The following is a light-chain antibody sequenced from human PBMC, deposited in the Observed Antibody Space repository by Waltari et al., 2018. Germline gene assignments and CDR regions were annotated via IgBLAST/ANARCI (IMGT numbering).Light chain of an antibody. CDR2: DVS. Sequence: QSALTQPRSVSGSPGQSVTISCTGTSSDVGGXNYVSWYQQHPGKAPKLMIYDVSKRPSGVPDRFSGSKSGNTASLTISGLQAEDEADYYCCSYAGSYTWVFGGGTKLTVL. V-gene: IGLV2-11*01. J-gene: IGLJ3*02. CDR3: CSYAGSYTWV. CDR1: SSDVGGXNY.